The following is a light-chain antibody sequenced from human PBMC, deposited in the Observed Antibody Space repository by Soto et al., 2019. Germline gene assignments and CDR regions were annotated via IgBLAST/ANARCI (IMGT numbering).Light chain of an antibody. J-gene: IGKJ1*01. CDR1: QTISSW. CDR2: KAS. V-gene: IGKV1-5*03. CDR3: QQYNYYRT. Sequence: DIQMTQSPSTLSGSVGDRVTITCRASQTISSWLAWYQQKPGKAPKLLIYKASTLKSGAPSRFSGSGSGTEFTLTISSLQPDDSATYYCQQYNYYRTFGQGTKVDIK.